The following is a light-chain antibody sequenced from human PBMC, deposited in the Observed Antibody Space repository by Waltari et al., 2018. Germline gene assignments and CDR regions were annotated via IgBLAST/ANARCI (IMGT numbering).Light chain of an antibody. Sequence: QSALTQPASVSGSPGQSITISCTGITGDAWTYNLVSWYQQHPGKAPKLIIFEGTKRPSGVSNRFFASKSGNTASLTISGLQADDEADYHCCSYVSNTYVFGTGTKVTVL. CDR3: CSYVSNTYV. J-gene: IGLJ1*01. CDR1: TGDAWTYNL. V-gene: IGLV2-23*01. CDR2: EGT.